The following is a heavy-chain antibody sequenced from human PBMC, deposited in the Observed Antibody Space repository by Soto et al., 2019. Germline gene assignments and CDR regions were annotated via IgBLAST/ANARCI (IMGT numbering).Heavy chain of an antibody. J-gene: IGHJ3*02. Sequence: ASVKVSCKASGYTFTSYAMHWVRQAPGQRLEWMGWINAGNGNTKYSQKFQGRVTITRDTSASTAYMELSSLRSEDTAVYYCERDRVSGSCRYDAFDIWGQGTMVTVS. CDR3: ERDRVSGSCRYDAFDI. D-gene: IGHD6-19*01. V-gene: IGHV1-3*01. CDR1: GYTFTSYA. CDR2: INAGNGNT.